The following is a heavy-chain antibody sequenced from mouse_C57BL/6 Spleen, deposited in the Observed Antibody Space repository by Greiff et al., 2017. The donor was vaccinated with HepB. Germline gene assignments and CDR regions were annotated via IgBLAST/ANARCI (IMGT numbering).Heavy chain of an antibody. D-gene: IGHD3-3*01. Sequence: DVMLVESGGGLVQPGGSMKLSCVASGFTFSNYWMNWVRQSPEKGLEWVAQIRLKSDNYATHYAESVKGMFTIAKDDSKSSVYLQMNNLRAADTGSYYCTGGGRRYVDYWGQGTTLTVSS. CDR1: GFTFSNYW. V-gene: IGHV6-3*01. CDR2: IRLKSDNYAT. J-gene: IGHJ2*01. CDR3: TGGGRRYVDY.